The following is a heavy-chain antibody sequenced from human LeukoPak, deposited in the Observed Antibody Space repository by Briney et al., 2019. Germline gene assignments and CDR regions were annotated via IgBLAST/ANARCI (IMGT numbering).Heavy chain of an antibody. CDR2: ISSSSSYI. CDR3: AKSRWETYAVRAFDI. CDR1: GFTFSSYA. V-gene: IGHV3-21*04. D-gene: IGHD1-26*01. J-gene: IGHJ3*02. Sequence: GGSLRLSCAASGFTFSSYAMSWVRQAPGKGLEWVSSISSSSSYIYYADSVKGRFTISRDNAKNSLYLQMNSLRAEDTAVYYCAKSRWETYAVRAFDIWGQGTMVTVSS.